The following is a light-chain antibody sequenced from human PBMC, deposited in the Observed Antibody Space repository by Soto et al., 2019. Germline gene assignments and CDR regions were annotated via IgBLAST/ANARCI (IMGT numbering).Light chain of an antibody. J-gene: IGLJ3*02. CDR2: EVS. CDR1: SSDVGGYNY. V-gene: IGLV2-14*01. CDR3: SSYTSSSTRV. Sequence: QSALTQPASVSGSPGQSITISCTGTSSDVGGYNYVSWYQQHPVKAPKLMIYEVSKRTSGVSNRFSGSKSGNTASLTISGLQSEDEADYYCSSYTSSSTRVFGGGTKLTVL.